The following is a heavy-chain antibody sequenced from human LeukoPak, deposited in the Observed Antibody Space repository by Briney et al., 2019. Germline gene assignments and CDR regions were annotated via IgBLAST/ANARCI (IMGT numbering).Heavy chain of an antibody. D-gene: IGHD3-10*01. V-gene: IGHV4-59*01. J-gene: IGHJ6*02. Sequence: PSGTLSLTCTVSGGSISSYYWNWIRQPPGKALEWLGYAYYSGSNNYNPSLKTRLTIPVDTSKAQFSLTLSSVTAADTAIYYCASRSGRNYYGMDVWGQGTTVIVSS. CDR2: AYYSGSN. CDR3: ASRSGRNYYGMDV. CDR1: GGSISSYY.